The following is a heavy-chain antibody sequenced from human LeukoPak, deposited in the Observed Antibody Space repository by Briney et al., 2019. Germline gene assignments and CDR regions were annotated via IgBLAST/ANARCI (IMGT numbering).Heavy chain of an antibody. CDR2: INPNSGGI. CDR1: GYTFTGYY. CDR3: ASLGATAQGFVFDY. D-gene: IGHD1-26*01. V-gene: IGHV1-2*02. Sequence: ASVKVSCKASGYTFTGYYMHWVRQAPGQGLEWMGWINPNSGGINYAQKFQGRVTMTRDTSISTAYMELSRLRSDDTAVYYCASLGATAQGFVFDYWGQGTLVTVSS. J-gene: IGHJ4*02.